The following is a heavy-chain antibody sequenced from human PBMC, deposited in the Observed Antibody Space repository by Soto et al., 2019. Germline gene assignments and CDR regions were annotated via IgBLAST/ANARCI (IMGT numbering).Heavy chain of an antibody. CDR3: AKDKRAVVVTAPFDY. CDR1: GFTFSSYG. V-gene: IGHV3-30*18. D-gene: IGHD2-21*02. CDR2: ISYDGSNK. J-gene: IGHJ4*02. Sequence: QVQLVESGGGVVQPGRSLRLSCAASGFTFSSYGMHWVRQAPGKGLEWVAVISYDGSNKYYADSVKGRFTISRDNSKNTLYLQMNSLRAKDTAVYYCAKDKRAVVVTAPFDYWGQGTLVTVSS.